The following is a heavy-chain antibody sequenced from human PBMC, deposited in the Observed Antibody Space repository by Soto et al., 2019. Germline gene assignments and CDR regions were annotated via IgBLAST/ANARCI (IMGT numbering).Heavy chain of an antibody. J-gene: IGHJ4*02. CDR1: GDSVSSNNYY. Sequence: QLQLQESGPGLVKPSETLSLTCTVSGDSVSSNNYYWGWIRQSPGKGLEWIGSVYHSGSTYYNPSLKSRIPMSVDTSKNQFSLNLSSVTAAHAAVYYCARHPTFSGWEYYFDYWGQGTLVTVSS. CDR3: ARHPTFSGWEYYFDY. CDR2: VYHSGST. V-gene: IGHV4-39*01. D-gene: IGHD6-19*01.